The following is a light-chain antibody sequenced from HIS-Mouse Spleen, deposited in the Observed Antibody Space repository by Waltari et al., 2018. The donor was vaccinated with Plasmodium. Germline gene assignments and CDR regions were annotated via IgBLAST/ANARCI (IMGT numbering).Light chain of an antibody. V-gene: IGKV1-5*03. CDR1: QSISSW. CDR2: KAS. Sequence: DIQMTQSPSTLSASVGDRVTITCRASQSISSWLAWYQQKPGKAPKLLIYKASSLESGVPSRFIGSGSGTEFTLTISSLQPDDFATYYCQQYKSYSWTFGQGTKVEIK. J-gene: IGKJ1*01. CDR3: QQYKSYSWT.